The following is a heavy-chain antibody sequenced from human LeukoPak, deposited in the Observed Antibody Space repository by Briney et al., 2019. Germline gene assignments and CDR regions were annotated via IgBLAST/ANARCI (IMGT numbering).Heavy chain of an antibody. Sequence: ASVKVSCKASGYTFTSYGISWVRQAPGQGLEWMGWISAYNGNTNYAQKLQGRVTMTTDTSTSTAYMELRSLRSDDTAVYYCARGYCSSTSCYNFDYWGQGTLDTVSS. J-gene: IGHJ4*02. CDR1: GYTFTSYG. V-gene: IGHV1-18*01. D-gene: IGHD2-2*02. CDR2: ISAYNGNT. CDR3: ARGYCSSTSCYNFDY.